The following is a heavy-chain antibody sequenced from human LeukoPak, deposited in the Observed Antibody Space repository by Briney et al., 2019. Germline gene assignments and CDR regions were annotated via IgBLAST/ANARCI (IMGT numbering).Heavy chain of an antibody. Sequence: GGSLRLSCTASGFTFDDYGMSWVRQAPGKGLVWLSRISSAGSRTTYADSVKGRFTISRGNAKSTVYLQMDSLRAEDTAVYYCARGPQRGAPANSYAMDVWGQGTTVTVSS. D-gene: IGHD3-10*01. CDR1: GFTFDDYG. CDR2: ISSAGSRT. CDR3: ARGPQRGAPANSYAMDV. J-gene: IGHJ6*02. V-gene: IGHV3-74*01.